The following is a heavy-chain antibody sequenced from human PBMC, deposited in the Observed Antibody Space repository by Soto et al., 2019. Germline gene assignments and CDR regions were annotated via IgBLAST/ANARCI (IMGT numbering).Heavy chain of an antibody. V-gene: IGHV3-21*01. J-gene: IGHJ2*01. CDR1: GFTFDDYA. CDR3: ARRITMIVAGYFDL. D-gene: IGHD3-22*01. Sequence: EVQLVESGGGLVQPGRSLRLSCAASGFTFDDYAMHWVRQAPGKGLEWVSSISSSSSYIYYADSVKGRFTISRDNAKNSLYLQMNSLRAEDTAVYYCARRITMIVAGYFDLWGRGTLVTVSS. CDR2: ISSSSSYI.